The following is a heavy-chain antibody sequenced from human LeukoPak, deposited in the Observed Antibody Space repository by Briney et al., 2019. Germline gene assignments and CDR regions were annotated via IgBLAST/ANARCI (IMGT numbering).Heavy chain of an antibody. CDR2: IYYSGST. CDR1: GGSISSYY. V-gene: IGHV4-59*01. J-gene: IGHJ4*02. D-gene: IGHD6-13*01. Sequence: SETLSLTCTVSGGSISSYYWSWIRQPPGKGLERIGYIYYSGSTNYNPSLKSRVTISVDTSKNQFSLKLSSVTAADTAVYYCARGSSTLGYWGQGTLVTVSS. CDR3: ARGSSTLGY.